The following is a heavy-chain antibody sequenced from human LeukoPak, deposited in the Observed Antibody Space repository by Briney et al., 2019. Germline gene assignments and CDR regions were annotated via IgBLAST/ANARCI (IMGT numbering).Heavy chain of an antibody. Sequence: GGSLRLSCAASGFTFSDYYMSWVRQAPGKGLEWVSAISGSGGSTYYADSVKGRFTLSRDNSNNTLYLQMNSLRAEDTAVYYCAKSDYIAYYFDYWGQGTLVTVSS. V-gene: IGHV3-23*01. CDR3: AKSDYIAYYFDY. D-gene: IGHD4-17*01. CDR1: GFTFSDYY. CDR2: ISGSGGST. J-gene: IGHJ4*02.